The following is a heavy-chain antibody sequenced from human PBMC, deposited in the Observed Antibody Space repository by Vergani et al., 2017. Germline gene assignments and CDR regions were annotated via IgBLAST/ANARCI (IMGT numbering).Heavy chain of an antibody. J-gene: IGHJ4*02. CDR1: GFTFSSYG. Sequence: QVQLVESGGGVVQPGRSLRLSCAASGFTFSSYGMHWVRQAPGKGLEWVAVIWYDGSNKYYADSVKGRFTISRDNSKNTLYLQMNSLRAEDTAVYYCARDPTEWELREYYFDYWGQGTLVTVSS. CDR3: ARDPTEWELREYYFDY. CDR2: IWYDGSNK. D-gene: IGHD1-26*01. V-gene: IGHV3-33*01.